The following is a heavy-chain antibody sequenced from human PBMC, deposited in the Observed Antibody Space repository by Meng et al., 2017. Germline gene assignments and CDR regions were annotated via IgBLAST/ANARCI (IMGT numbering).Heavy chain of an antibody. CDR1: GGSFSGYY. Sequence: QGQLPQCGAGLLKPSETLSLTAAVYGGSFSGYYWSWIRQPPGKGLEWIGEINHSGSTNYNPSLKSRVTISVDTSKNQFSLKLSSVTAADTAVYYCARRGIAARPFYYWGQGTLVTVSS. CDR2: INHSGST. J-gene: IGHJ4*02. V-gene: IGHV4-34*01. D-gene: IGHD6-6*01. CDR3: ARRGIAARPFYY.